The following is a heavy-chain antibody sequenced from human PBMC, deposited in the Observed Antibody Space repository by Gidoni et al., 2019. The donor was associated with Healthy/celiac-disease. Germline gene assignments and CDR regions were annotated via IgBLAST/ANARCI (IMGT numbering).Heavy chain of an antibody. V-gene: IGHV3-73*02. CDR2: IRSKANTYAT. J-gene: IGHJ5*02. D-gene: IGHD3-9*01. CDR1: GFPFSGSA. Sequence: EVQLVESGGGLVQPGGSLKLSCAASGFPFSGSAIHWVRQASGTGLEWVGRIRSKANTYATAYAASVKGRFTISREDSKNTAYLHMNSLKTEDTAVYYCTRDPPDILTGYYGSWGQGTLVTVSS. CDR3: TRDPPDILTGYYGS.